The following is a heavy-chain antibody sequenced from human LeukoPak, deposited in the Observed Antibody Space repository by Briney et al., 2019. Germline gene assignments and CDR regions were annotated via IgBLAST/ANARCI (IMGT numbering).Heavy chain of an antibody. CDR3: ARRGYSYGCLDV. CDR1: GFIFRDYY. D-gene: IGHD5-18*01. CDR2: ISPVGSTI. J-gene: IGHJ6*04. Sequence: NSGGSLRLSCTTSGFIFRDYYMIWIRQAPGRGLECFSYISPVGSTIYYADSVKGRFTISRDNAKNSLYLQMNSLRAEDTAVYYCARRGYSYGCLDVWGKGTAVTVSS. V-gene: IGHV3-11*04.